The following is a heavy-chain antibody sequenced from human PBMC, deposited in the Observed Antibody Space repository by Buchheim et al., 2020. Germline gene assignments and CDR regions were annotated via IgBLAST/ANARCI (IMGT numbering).Heavy chain of an antibody. CDR3: ARDEGSSWYRVGYYYGMDV. CDR2: IPYDGSNK. V-gene: IGHV3-30*04. Sequence: QVQLVESGGGVVQPGRSLRLSCAASGFTFSSYAMHWVRQAPGKGLEWVAVIPYDGSNKYYADSVKGRFTISRDNSKNTLYLQMNSLRAEDTAVYYCARDEGSSWYRVGYYYGMDVWGQGTT. CDR1: GFTFSSYA. J-gene: IGHJ6*02. D-gene: IGHD6-13*01.